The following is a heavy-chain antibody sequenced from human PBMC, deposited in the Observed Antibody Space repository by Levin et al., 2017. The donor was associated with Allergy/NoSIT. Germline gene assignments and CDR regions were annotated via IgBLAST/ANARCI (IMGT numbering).Heavy chain of an antibody. CDR2: IYYSGST. D-gene: IGHD3-22*01. CDR1: GGSISSSSYY. Sequence: SQTLSLTCTVSGGSISSSSYYWGWIRQPPGKGLEWIGSIYYSGSTYYNPSLKSRVTISVDTSKNQFSLKLSSVTAADTAVYYCARQVVYYYDSSGDRPFDYWGQGTLVTVSS. V-gene: IGHV4-39*01. J-gene: IGHJ4*02. CDR3: ARQVVYYYDSSGDRPFDY.